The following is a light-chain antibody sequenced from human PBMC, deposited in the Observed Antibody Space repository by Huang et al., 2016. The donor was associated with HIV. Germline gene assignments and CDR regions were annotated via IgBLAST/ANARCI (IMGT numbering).Light chain of an antibody. CDR1: QSVLYSSNNKNY. CDR2: VAS. J-gene: IGKJ4*01. Sequence: DIVMTQSPDSLAVSLGERATINCKYSQSVLYSSNNKNYLAWYQQKPGQPPKLLIYVASTLESGVPDRFSGSGSGTDFTLTRSSLQAEDVAVYYCQQYYSTPLTFGGGTKVEIK. V-gene: IGKV4-1*01. CDR3: QQYYSTPLT.